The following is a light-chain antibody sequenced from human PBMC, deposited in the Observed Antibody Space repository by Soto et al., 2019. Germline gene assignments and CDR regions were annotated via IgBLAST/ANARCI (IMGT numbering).Light chain of an antibody. Sequence: QSALTQPASVSGSPGQSITISCTGTSSDVGGFNYVSWYQQHPGQAPKLLISEVSNRPSGVSNRFSGSKSGNTASLTISGLQAEDEADYYCSSYTGSSTLYVLGTGTKVTVL. V-gene: IGLV2-14*01. CDR2: EVS. CDR1: SSDVGGFNY. CDR3: SSYTGSSTLYV. J-gene: IGLJ1*01.